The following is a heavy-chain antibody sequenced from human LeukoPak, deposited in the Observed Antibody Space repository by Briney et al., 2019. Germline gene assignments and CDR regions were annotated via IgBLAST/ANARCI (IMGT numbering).Heavy chain of an antibody. CDR1: GYTFTSYA. D-gene: IGHD5-18*01. Sequence: ASVKVSCKTSGYTFTSYAIHWVRQAPGQRLEWMGCINGDNGNTQYSQKYQGRVIITRDTSTSTAYMELRSLRSDDTAVYYCARDLRGYGYQNWYFDLWGRGTLVTVSS. V-gene: IGHV1-3*01. CDR3: ARDLRGYGYQNWYFDL. CDR2: INGDNGNT. J-gene: IGHJ2*01.